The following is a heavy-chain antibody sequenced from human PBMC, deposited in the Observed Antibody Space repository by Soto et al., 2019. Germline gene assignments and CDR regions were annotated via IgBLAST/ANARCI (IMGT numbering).Heavy chain of an antibody. Sequence: QSGGSLRLSCAASGFTFSTYAMSWVRQTPGKGPEWVSGISVSGGRRYYADSVKGRFTISRDTSKNTLYLQMNSLRAEDTALYYCATDLPGGEDDHYGMDVWGQGTTVTVSS. D-gene: IGHD2-21*01. CDR2: ISVSGGRR. V-gene: IGHV3-23*01. J-gene: IGHJ6*02. CDR1: GFTFSTYA. CDR3: ATDLPGGEDDHYGMDV.